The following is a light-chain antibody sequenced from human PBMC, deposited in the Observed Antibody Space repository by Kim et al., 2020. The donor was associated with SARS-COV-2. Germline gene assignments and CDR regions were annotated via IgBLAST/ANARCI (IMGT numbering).Light chain of an antibody. CDR3: QQLNSYPRT. CDR2: AAS. CDR1: QGISTF. V-gene: IGKV1-9*01. J-gene: IGKJ2*01. Sequence: SVEDRRTITCRASQGISTFLAWYQQKPGKAPQLLIYAASTLQSGVPSRFSGSGSGTDFTLTISSLQPEDFATYYCQQLNSYPRTFGQGTKLEI.